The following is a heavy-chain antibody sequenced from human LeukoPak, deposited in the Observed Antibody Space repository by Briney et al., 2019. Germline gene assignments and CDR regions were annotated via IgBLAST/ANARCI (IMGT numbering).Heavy chain of an antibody. CDR3: AKTSRYFDAHHDAFDL. CDR1: GFTFSIYW. J-gene: IGHJ3*01. D-gene: IGHD3-9*01. Sequence: GGSLRPSCATSGFTFSIYWMSWFRQAPGKGLEWVAHIKKDGSEKNYVDSVKGRFTISRDNSKNTLYVQMNSLRADDTAVYYCAKTSRYFDAHHDAFDLWGQGTVVTVSS. V-gene: IGHV3-7*03. CDR2: IKKDGSEK.